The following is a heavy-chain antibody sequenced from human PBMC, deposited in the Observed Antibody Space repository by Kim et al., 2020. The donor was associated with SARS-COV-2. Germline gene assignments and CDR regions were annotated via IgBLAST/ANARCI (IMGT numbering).Heavy chain of an antibody. Sequence: GGSLRLSCVESGITSSSYWLTWVRQAPGKGLEWVANIKRDGSERYYGDSVKGRITISRDNAKSSAFLQMNSLSSEDTAVHYCGISGIWGQGTLVTVSS. V-gene: IGHV3-7*01. CDR1: GITSSSYW. J-gene: IGHJ4*02. CDR2: IKRDGSER. CDR3: GISGI.